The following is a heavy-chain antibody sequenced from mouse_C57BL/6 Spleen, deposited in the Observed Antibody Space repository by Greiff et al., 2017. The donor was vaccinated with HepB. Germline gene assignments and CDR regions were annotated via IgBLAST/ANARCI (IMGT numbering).Heavy chain of an antibody. J-gene: IGHJ4*01. CDR1: GYTFTSYW. V-gene: IGHV1-52*01. Sequence: QFQLQQPGAELVRPGSSVKLSCKASGYTFTSYWMHWVKQRPIQGLEWIGNIDPSDSETHYNQKFKDKATLTVDKSSSTAYMQLSSLTSADSAVYYCARCGRDYDGSFYAMDYWGQGTSVTVSS. D-gene: IGHD2-4*01. CDR2: IDPSDSET. CDR3: ARCGRDYDGSFYAMDY.